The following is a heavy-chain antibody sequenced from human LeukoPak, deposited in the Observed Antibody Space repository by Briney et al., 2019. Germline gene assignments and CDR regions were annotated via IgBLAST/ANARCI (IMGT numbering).Heavy chain of an antibody. Sequence: SVKVSCKASGGTFSSYAISWVRQAPGHGLEWMGRIIPILGIANYAQKFQGRVTITADKSTSTAYMELSSLRSEDTAVYYCARDANVVVPAVTSLWFDPWGQGTLVTVSS. V-gene: IGHV1-69*04. CDR1: GGTFSSYA. CDR2: IIPILGIA. D-gene: IGHD2-2*01. J-gene: IGHJ5*02. CDR3: ARDANVVVPAVTSLWFDP.